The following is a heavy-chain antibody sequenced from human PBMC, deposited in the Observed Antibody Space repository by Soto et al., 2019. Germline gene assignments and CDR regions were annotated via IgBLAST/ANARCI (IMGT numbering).Heavy chain of an antibody. J-gene: IGHJ2*01. CDR2: IRSKANSYAT. V-gene: IGHV3-73*01. Sequence: GGSLRLSCAASGFTFSGSAMHWVRQASGKGLEWVGRIRSKANSYATAYAASVKGRFTISRDDSKNTAYLQMNSLKTEDTAVYYCTSARGYCSGGSCYSWYFDLWGRGTLVTVSS. CDR1: GFTFSGSA. D-gene: IGHD2-15*01. CDR3: TSARGYCSGGSCYSWYFDL.